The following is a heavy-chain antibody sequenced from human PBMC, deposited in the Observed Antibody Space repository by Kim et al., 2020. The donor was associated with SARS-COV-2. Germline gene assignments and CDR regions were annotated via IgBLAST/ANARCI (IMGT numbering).Heavy chain of an antibody. V-gene: IGHV4-34*01. CDR2: INHSGTT. CDR1: GESFSGYF. D-gene: IGHD3-10*01. CDR3: ARARYFYGSGKYYYYGMDV. Sequence: SETLSLTCVVYGESFSGYFWTWIRQPPAKGLEWIGEINHSGTTNFNPSLKSRVTISLDTSKNQFSLNLTSVTAADTAVYFCARARYFYGSGKYYYYGMDVWGQGTTVTVSS. J-gene: IGHJ6*02.